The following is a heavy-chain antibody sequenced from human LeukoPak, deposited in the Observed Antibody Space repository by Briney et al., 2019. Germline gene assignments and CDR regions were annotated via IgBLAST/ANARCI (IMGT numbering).Heavy chain of an antibody. D-gene: IGHD2-21*01. CDR3: AIRDYSYYYGMDV. CDR2: INHSGST. CDR1: GGSFSGYY. Sequence: SETLSLTCAVYGGSFSGYYWSWIRQPPGKGREGIGEINHSGSTNYNPSLKSRVTISVDTSKNQFSLKLSSVTAADTAVYYCAIRDYSYYYGMDVWGQGTTVTVSS. J-gene: IGHJ6*02. V-gene: IGHV4-34*01.